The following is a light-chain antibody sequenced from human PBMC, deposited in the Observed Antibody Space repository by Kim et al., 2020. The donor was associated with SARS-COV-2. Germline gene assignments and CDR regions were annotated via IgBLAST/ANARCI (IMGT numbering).Light chain of an antibody. J-gene: IGLJ1*01. V-gene: IGLV2-8*01. CDR1: SSDVGAYNY. CDR2: EVS. Sequence: QSVLTQPPSASGFPGQSVTISCTGTSSDVGAYNYVSWYQQHPGKAPKLMIYEVSKRPSGVPDRFSGSKSGNTASLTVSGLQAEDEADYYCSSYAGSNNVFGTGTKVTVL. CDR3: SSYAGSNNV.